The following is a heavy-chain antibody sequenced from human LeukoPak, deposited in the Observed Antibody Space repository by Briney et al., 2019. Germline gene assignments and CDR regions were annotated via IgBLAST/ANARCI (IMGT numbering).Heavy chain of an antibody. D-gene: IGHD1-1*01. Sequence: ASVKVSCKASGYTFTDYYIHWVRQAPGQGLEWMGRINPNSGGTNYAQKFQGRVTMTRDTSIITAYIELSRLRSDDTAVYYCAKTTDTSTCDVDHWRQGTLVTVSS. CDR3: AKTTDTSTCDVDH. CDR1: GYTFTDYY. J-gene: IGHJ4*02. V-gene: IGHV1-2*06. CDR2: INPNSGGT.